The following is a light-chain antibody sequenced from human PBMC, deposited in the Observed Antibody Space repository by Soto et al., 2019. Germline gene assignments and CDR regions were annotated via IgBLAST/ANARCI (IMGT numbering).Light chain of an antibody. Sequence: EIVLTQSPGTLSLSPGDRATLSCRASQSVSSSYVAWYQQKPGQAPSLLIYGASNRATGIPDRFSGGGSGTDFTLTISRLEPEDFVVYYCQQYGKSAMFTFGQGTSWRSN. J-gene: IGKJ2*01. CDR1: QSVSSSY. CDR3: QQYGKSAMFT. CDR2: GAS. V-gene: IGKV3-20*01.